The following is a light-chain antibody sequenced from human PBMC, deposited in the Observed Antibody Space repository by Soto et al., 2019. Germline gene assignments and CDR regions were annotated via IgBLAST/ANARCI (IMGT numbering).Light chain of an antibody. J-gene: IGLJ3*02. CDR1: SSDIGSNT. CDR3: AVWDDSLNGWV. CDR2: SVN. V-gene: IGLV1-44*01. Sequence: QSVLTQQPSASGTPGQRVTISCSGSSSDIGSNTVNWYQQLPGTAPKLLIYSVNQRPSGVPDRFSGSKSGTSASLAISGLQSEDEADFYCAVWDDSLNGWVFGGGTKLTVL.